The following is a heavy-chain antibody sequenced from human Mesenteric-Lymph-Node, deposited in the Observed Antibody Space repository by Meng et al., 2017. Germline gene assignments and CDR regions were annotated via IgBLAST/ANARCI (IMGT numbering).Heavy chain of an antibody. CDR1: GFTFSSYA. J-gene: IGHJ3*02. V-gene: IGHV3-7*01. D-gene: IGHD3-10*01. CDR3: ARVRGSGSFDI. CDR2: IKQDGSEK. Sequence: GESLKISCAASGFTFSSYAMHWVRQAPGKGLEWVANIKQDGSEKYYVDSVKDRFTISRENTKNSLYLQMNSLRAEDTAVYYCARVRGSGSFDIWGQGTLVTVSS.